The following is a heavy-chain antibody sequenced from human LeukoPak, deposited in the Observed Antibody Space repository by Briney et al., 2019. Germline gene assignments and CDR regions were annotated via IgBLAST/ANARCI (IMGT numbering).Heavy chain of an antibody. CDR3: ARQYISGQWYFDY. Sequence: PGGSLRLSCAASGFTFSSYSMNWVRQAPGKGLEWVSYISSSSTIYYADSVKGRFTISRDNAKISLYLQMNSLRAEDTAVYYCARQYISGQWYFDYWGQGTLVTVSS. J-gene: IGHJ4*02. CDR1: GFTFSSYS. V-gene: IGHV3-48*01. D-gene: IGHD5-18*01. CDR2: ISSSSTI.